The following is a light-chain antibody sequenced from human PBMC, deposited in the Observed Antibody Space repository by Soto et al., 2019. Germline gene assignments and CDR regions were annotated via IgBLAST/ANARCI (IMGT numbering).Light chain of an antibody. CDR3: RSYPSSNTLE. CDR2: DVS. Sequence: QSVLTQPASVSGSPGQSITISCTGTSSDVGAYRYVSWYKQHPGKAHKVMIYDVSSWPSGVFVRFSGSKSGNTASLTISGLQDKNEAHYYCRSYPSSNTLEFGGGTKLTVL. CDR1: SSDVGAYRY. J-gene: IGLJ2*01. V-gene: IGLV2-14*01.